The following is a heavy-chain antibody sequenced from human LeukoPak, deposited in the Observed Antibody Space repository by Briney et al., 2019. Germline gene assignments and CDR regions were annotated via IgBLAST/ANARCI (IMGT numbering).Heavy chain of an antibody. CDR1: GFTFSSYG. V-gene: IGHV3-33*06. D-gene: IGHD3-22*01. CDR3: AKDSYYYDSSGGYFDY. CDR2: IWYDGSNK. Sequence: GGSLRLSCAASGFTFSSYGMHWVRQAPGKGLEWVAVIWYDGSNKYYADSVKGRFTISRDNPKNTLYLQMNSLRAEDTAVYYCAKDSYYYDSSGGYFDYWGQGTLVTVSS. J-gene: IGHJ4*02.